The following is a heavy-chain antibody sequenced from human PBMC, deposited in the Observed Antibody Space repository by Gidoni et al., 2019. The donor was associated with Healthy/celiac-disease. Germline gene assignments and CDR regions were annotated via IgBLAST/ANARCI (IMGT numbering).Heavy chain of an antibody. J-gene: IGHJ6*02. Sequence: AASGFTFSSYGMHWVRQAPGKGLEWVPVIWYDGSNKYYADSVKGRFTISRDNSKNTLYLQMNSLRAEDTAVYYCARAVVPNSYYYYGMDVWGQGTTVTVSS. CDR3: ARAVVPNSYYYYGMDV. CDR1: GFTFSSYG. V-gene: IGHV3-33*08. D-gene: IGHD2-2*01. CDR2: IWYDGSNK.